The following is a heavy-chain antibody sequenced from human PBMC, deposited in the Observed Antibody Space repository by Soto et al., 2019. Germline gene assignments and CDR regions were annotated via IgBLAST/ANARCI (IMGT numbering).Heavy chain of an antibody. CDR2: MYYTGST. V-gene: IGHV4-59*02. Sequence: SETLSLTCSFSGDSVTSHYLTWIRQSPEKGLEWIGYMYYTGSTNYNPSLKSRVTISVDTSKNQFSLKLSSVTAADTAVYYCAGWFGELPAPFDYWGQGTLVTVSS. CDR1: GDSVTSHY. D-gene: IGHD3-10*01. J-gene: IGHJ4*02. CDR3: AGWFGELPAPFDY.